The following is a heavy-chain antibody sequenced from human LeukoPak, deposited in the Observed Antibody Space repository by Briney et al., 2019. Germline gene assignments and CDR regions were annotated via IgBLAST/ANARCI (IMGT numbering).Heavy chain of an antibody. D-gene: IGHD1-26*01. CDR3: AREPVWESPMDV. Sequence: SETLSLTCAVYGGSFSGYYWSWIRQPPGKGLEWIGEINHSGSTNYNPSLKSRLTMSVDTSKNQFSLRLSSVTAADTAVYYCAREPVWESPMDVWGQGTTVTVSS. CDR1: GGSFSGYY. CDR2: INHSGST. J-gene: IGHJ6*02. V-gene: IGHV4-34*01.